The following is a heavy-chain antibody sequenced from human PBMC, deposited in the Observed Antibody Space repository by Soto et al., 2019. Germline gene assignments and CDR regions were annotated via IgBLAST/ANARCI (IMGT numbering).Heavy chain of an antibody. Sequence: ASVKVSCKASGYTFTSYAMHWVRQAPGQRLEWMGWINAGNGNTKYSQKFQGRVTITRDTSASTAYMELSSLRSEDTAVYYCARGSPRPYDYIWGSPDAFDIWGQGTMVTVSS. J-gene: IGHJ3*02. V-gene: IGHV1-3*01. CDR1: GYTFTSYA. CDR3: ARGSPRPYDYIWGSPDAFDI. CDR2: INAGNGNT. D-gene: IGHD3-16*01.